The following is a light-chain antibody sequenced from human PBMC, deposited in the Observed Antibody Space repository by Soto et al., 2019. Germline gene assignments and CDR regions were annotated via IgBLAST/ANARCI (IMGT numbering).Light chain of an antibody. CDR1: QSVSSY. CDR3: QQRSNGTPIT. Sequence: IVFTQSPATLSLSQRERATLSCRASQSVSSYLAWYQQKPGQAPRLLIYDASNRATGIPARFSGSGSGTDFTLTISSLEPEDFAVYYCQQRSNGTPITFGQGTRLEI. CDR2: DAS. V-gene: IGKV3-11*01. J-gene: IGKJ5*01.